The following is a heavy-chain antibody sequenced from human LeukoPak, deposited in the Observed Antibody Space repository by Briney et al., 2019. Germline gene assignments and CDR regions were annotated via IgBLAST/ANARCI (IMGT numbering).Heavy chain of an antibody. D-gene: IGHD2-15*01. CDR1: GFTFTNYA. J-gene: IGHJ4*02. CDR3: AKDSCSGGSCYSFDY. CDR2: ISGSGSST. Sequence: GGSLRLSCAASGFTFTNYAMSWVRQAPGKGLEWVSAISGSGSSTYYADSVKGRFTISRDNSKNTLYLQMNSLRAEDTAVYYCAKDSCSGGSCYSFDYWGQGTLVTVSS. V-gene: IGHV3-23*01.